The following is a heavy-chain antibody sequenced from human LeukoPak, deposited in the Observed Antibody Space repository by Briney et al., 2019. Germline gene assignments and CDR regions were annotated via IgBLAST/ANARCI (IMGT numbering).Heavy chain of an antibody. CDR3: ARGAAAGNYFDY. D-gene: IGHD6-13*01. CDR2: IYYSGRT. J-gene: IGHJ4*02. Sequence: SETLSLTCSVSGGSISSYYWSWIRQPPGRGLEWIGYIYYSGRTSYNPSLKSRVTISVDTSKNQFSLKLSSVTAADTAVYYCARGAAAGNYFDYWGQGTLVTVSS. V-gene: IGHV4-59*12. CDR1: GGSISSYY.